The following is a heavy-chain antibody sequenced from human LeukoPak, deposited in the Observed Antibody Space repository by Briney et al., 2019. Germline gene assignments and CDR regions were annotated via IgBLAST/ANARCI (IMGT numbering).Heavy chain of an antibody. J-gene: IGHJ6*02. CDR2: IGSSSSYI. V-gene: IGHV3-21*01. CDR3: ARQYCSSSSCYIGNYYYGMDV. D-gene: IGHD2-2*02. CDR1: GFTFSTHS. Sequence: GGSLRLSCAASGFTFSTHSMNWVRQAPGKGLQWVSSIGSSSSYIYYADSVKGRFTISRDNAKNSLYLQMNSLRAEDTAVYYCARQYCSSSSCYIGNYYYGMDVWGQGTTVTVSS.